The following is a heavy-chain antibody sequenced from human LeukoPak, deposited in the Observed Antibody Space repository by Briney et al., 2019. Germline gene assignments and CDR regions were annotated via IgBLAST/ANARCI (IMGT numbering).Heavy chain of an antibody. J-gene: IGHJ3*02. CDR2: ISAYNGNT. Sequence: GASVKVSCKASGYTFTSYGISWVRQAPGQGLEWMGWISAYNGNTNYAQKLQGRVTMTTDTSTSTAYMELRSLRSDDTAVYYCARDDYYDSSGYYYSLSHDAFDIWGQGTMVTVSS. CDR3: ARDDYYDSSGYYYSLSHDAFDI. CDR1: GYTFTSYG. V-gene: IGHV1-18*01. D-gene: IGHD3-22*01.